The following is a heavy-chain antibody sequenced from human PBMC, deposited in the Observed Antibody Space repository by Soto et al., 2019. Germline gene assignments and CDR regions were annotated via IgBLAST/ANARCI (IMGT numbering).Heavy chain of an antibody. CDR1: GFSLSTSGMC. J-gene: IGHJ5*02. CDR2: IDWDDDK. CDR3: ARMVGASVDP. D-gene: IGHD1-26*01. Sequence: SGPTLVNPTQTLTLTCTFSGFSLSTSGMCLSWIRQPPGKALEWLALIDWDDDKYYSTSLKTRLTISKDTSKNQVVLTMTHMVPVDTPTYYCARMVGASVDPWGQGTLVTVSS. V-gene: IGHV2-70*01.